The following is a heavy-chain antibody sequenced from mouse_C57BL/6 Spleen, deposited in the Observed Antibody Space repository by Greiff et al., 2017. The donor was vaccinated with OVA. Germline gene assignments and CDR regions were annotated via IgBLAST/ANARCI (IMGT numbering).Heavy chain of an antibody. Sequence: EVKLMESGGGLVKPGGSLKLSCAASGFTFSDYGMHWVRQAPEKGLEWVAYISSGSSTIYYADTVKGRVTISRDNAKNTLFLQMTSLRSEDTAMYYCARGGLRPWFAYWGQGTLVTVSA. CDR3: ARGGLRPWFAY. CDR1: GFTFSDYG. J-gene: IGHJ3*01. V-gene: IGHV5-17*01. CDR2: ISSGSSTI. D-gene: IGHD2-4*01.